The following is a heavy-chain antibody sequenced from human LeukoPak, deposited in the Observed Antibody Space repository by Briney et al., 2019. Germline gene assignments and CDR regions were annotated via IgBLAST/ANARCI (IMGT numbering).Heavy chain of an antibody. D-gene: IGHD6-19*01. CDR2: ISGSGGST. CDR3: ARRSGIAVAGAFDY. CDR1: GFTFSSYG. V-gene: IGHV3-23*01. J-gene: IGHJ4*02. Sequence: GGSLRLSCAASGFTFSSYGLSWVRQAPGKGLEWVSAISGSGGSTYYADSVKGRFTISRDNSKNTLYLQMNSLRAEDTAVYYCARRSGIAVAGAFDYWGQGTLVTVSS.